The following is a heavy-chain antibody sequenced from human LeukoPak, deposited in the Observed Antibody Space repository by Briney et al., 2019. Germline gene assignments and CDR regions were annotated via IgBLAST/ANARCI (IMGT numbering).Heavy chain of an antibody. Sequence: ASVKVSCKASGYTFTGYYMHWVRQAPGQGLEWMGWINPNSGVTNYARNFQGRVTMTRDTSISTAYMELSSLRSDDTAVYYCARPRVERYYDRSGSFDYWGQGTLATVSS. CDR1: GYTFTGYY. J-gene: IGHJ4*02. V-gene: IGHV1-2*02. D-gene: IGHD3-22*01. CDR2: INPNSGVT. CDR3: ARPRVERYYDRSGSFDY.